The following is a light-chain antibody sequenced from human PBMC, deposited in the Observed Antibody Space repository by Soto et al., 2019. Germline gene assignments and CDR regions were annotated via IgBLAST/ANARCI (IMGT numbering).Light chain of an antibody. Sequence: DIPMTQSPSTLSASVGDRVTITCRASQTISTWLAWYQQKPGKAPKLLISDASNLESGVPSRFSGSGSGTEFTLTINSLQPDDFATYYCQQYNSYWGTFGQGTKVEIK. J-gene: IGKJ1*01. CDR1: QTISTW. CDR3: QQYNSYWGT. V-gene: IGKV1-5*01. CDR2: DAS.